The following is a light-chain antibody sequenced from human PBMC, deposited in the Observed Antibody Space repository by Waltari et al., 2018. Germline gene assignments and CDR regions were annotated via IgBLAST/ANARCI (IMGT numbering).Light chain of an antibody. CDR3: SSYAGSNYYV. CDR2: EVN. CDR1: SSDVGGYNY. J-gene: IGLJ1*01. Sequence: QSALTQPPSASGSPGQSVTISCTGTSSDVGGYNYVSWYQQHPGKAPKRMIYEVNERPSGVPDRFSGSKSGNTASLTVSGLQAEDEADYYCSSYAGSNYYVFGTGTKVTVL. V-gene: IGLV2-8*01.